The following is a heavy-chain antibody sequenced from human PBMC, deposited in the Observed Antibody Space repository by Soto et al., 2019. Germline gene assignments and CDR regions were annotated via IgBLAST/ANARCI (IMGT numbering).Heavy chain of an antibody. CDR1: GGSISSCY. CDR2: IYYSGST. Sequence: SETLSLTCTVSGGSISSCYWSWIRQPPGKGLEWIGYIYYSGSTNYNPSLKSRVTISVDTSKNQFSLKLSSVTAADTAVYYCASSDYGDYFDYWGQGTLVTVPQ. V-gene: IGHV4-59*01. D-gene: IGHD4-17*01. J-gene: IGHJ4*02. CDR3: ASSDYGDYFDY.